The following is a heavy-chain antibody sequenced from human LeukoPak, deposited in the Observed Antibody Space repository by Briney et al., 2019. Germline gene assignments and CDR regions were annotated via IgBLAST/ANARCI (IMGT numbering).Heavy chain of an antibody. J-gene: IGHJ5*02. D-gene: IGHD3-10*01. CDR2: ISAYNGNT. CDR1: GYTFTSYG. V-gene: IGHV1-18*01. Sequence: VKVSCKASGYTFTSYGISWVRQAPGQGLEWMGWISAYNGNTNYAQKLQGRVTMTTDTSTSTAYMELRSLRSDDTAVYYCARLELLWFGELCNWFDPWGQGTLVTVSS. CDR3: ARLELLWFGELCNWFDP.